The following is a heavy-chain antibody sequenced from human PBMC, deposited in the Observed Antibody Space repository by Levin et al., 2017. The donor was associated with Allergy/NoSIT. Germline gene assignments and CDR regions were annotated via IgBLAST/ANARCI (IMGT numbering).Heavy chain of an antibody. V-gene: IGHV4-39*01. CDR1: GGSISSSSYY. Sequence: SETLSLTCTVSGGSISSSSYYWGWIRQPPGKGLEWIGSIYYSGSTYYNPSLKSRVTISVDTSKNQFSLKLSSVTAADTAVYYCARGGGYNENAFDIWGQGTMVTVSS. CDR3: ARGGGYNENAFDI. CDR2: IYYSGST. J-gene: IGHJ3*02. D-gene: IGHD5-24*01.